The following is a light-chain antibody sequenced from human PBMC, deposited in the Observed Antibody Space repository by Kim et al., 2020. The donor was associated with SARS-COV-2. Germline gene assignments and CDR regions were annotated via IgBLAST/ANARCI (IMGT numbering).Light chain of an antibody. CDR3: QQRSNWAFT. V-gene: IGKV3-11*01. Sequence: IVLTQSPATLSLSPGESATLSCRASQSISTFLAWYQQRAGQAPRLLIYEASHRATGVPARFSGGGSGTDFTLTISSLEPEEFAVYYCQQRSNWAFTFGPGTKVDIK. CDR1: QSISTF. J-gene: IGKJ3*01. CDR2: EAS.